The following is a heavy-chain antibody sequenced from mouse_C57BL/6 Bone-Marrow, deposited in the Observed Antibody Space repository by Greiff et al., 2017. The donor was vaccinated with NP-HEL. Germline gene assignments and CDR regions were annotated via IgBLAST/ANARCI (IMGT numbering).Heavy chain of an antibody. J-gene: IGHJ2*01. D-gene: IGHD4-1*01. CDR1: GGPWASGG. Sequence: QVQLQQSGTELVKNGEEGKRGGKGEGGPWASGGVRGVKQRPGQVLEWIGNINPSNGGTNSTENFPSKATLTVDKSSSTAYMQLSSLTSEDSAVYYCARLGLFDYWGQGTTLTVSS. CDR3: ARLGLFDY. CDR2: INPSNGGT. V-gene: IGHV1-53*01.